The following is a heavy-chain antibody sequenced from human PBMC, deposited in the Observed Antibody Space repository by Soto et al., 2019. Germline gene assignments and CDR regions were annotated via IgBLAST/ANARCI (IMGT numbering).Heavy chain of an antibody. Sequence: GGSLRLSCAASGFTFSSYAMSWVRQAPGKGLEWVSAISGSGGSTYYADSVKGRFTISRDNSKNTLYLQMNSLRAEDTAVYYCARESSVLRFLGNFDYWGQGTLVTVSS. CDR2: ISGSGGST. CDR1: GFTFSSYA. J-gene: IGHJ4*02. V-gene: IGHV3-23*01. D-gene: IGHD3-3*01. CDR3: ARESSVLRFLGNFDY.